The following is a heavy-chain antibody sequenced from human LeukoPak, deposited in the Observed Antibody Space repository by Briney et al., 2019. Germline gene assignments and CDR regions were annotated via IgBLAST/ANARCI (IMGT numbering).Heavy chain of an antibody. CDR3: ARAHNNDYGDYVDPPRDDY. Sequence: ASVKVSCKASGYTFTSYAMNWVRQAPGQGLEWMGWINTNTGNPTYAQGFTGRFVFSLDTSVSTAYLQISSLKAEDIAVYYCARAHNNDYGDYVDPPRDDYWGQGTLVTVSS. CDR2: INTNTGNP. V-gene: IGHV7-4-1*02. D-gene: IGHD4-17*01. CDR1: GYTFTSYA. J-gene: IGHJ4*02.